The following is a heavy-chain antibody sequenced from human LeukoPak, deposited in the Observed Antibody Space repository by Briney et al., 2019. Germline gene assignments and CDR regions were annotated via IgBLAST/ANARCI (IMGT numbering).Heavy chain of an antibody. CDR3: ARLPAWGRAAASPGYGMDV. J-gene: IGHJ6*02. D-gene: IGHD6-13*01. Sequence: GGSLRLSCAASGFTFDDYGMSWVRQAPGKGLEWVSGINWNGGSTGYADSVKGRFTISKDNAKNSLYLQMNSLRAEDTALYHCARLPAWGRAAASPGYGMDVWGQGTTVTVSS. CDR1: GFTFDDYG. V-gene: IGHV3-20*01. CDR2: INWNGGST.